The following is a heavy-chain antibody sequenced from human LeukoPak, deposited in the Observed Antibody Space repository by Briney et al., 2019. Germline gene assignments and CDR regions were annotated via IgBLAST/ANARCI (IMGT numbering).Heavy chain of an antibody. Sequence: SETLSLTCTVSGGSLSSYYWTWIRQPPGNGLGLEWIGYIYYSGGTNYNPSLKSRVTISIDTSKYHVSLKLSPVTAADTAVYYCARLWDSSSSLDYWGQGTLVTVSS. V-gene: IGHV4-59*08. CDR1: GGSLSSYY. J-gene: IGHJ4*02. CDR3: ARLWDSSSSLDY. D-gene: IGHD6-6*01. CDR2: IYYSGGT.